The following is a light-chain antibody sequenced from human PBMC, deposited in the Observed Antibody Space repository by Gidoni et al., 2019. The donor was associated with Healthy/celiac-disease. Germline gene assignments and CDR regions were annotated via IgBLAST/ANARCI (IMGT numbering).Light chain of an antibody. J-gene: IGKJ2*03. Sequence: DIQMTQSPSTLSASVGDRVTITCRASQSISSWLAWYQQKPGNAPKLLIYKSSTLETGVPSRFSGRGSGTEFTLTISSLQPAYFATYYCQQYSTYSSFGQGTKLEI. V-gene: IGKV1-5*03. CDR1: QSISSW. CDR2: KSS. CDR3: QQYSTYSS.